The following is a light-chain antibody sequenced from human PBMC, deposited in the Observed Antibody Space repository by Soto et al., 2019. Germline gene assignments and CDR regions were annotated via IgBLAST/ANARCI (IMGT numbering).Light chain of an antibody. CDR1: SSDVGGYNY. Sequence: QSVLTQPASVSGSPGQSITISCTGTSSDVGGYNYVSWYQQHPGKAPKLMIYEVSNRPSGVSNRFSGSKSGNTASLTISGLQAEDEADYYCSSHAGSSNYVIFGGGTKLTVL. CDR2: EVS. J-gene: IGLJ2*01. V-gene: IGLV2-14*01. CDR3: SSHAGSSNYVI.